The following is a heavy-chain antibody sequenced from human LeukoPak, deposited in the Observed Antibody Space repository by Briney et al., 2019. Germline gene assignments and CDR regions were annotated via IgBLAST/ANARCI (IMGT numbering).Heavy chain of an antibody. CDR3: ARDTGAPYSSGWYWGPVAFDI. CDR2: IYYSGST. CDR1: GGSISSYY. Sequence: SETLSLTCTVSGGSISSYYWSWIRQPPGKGLEWIGYIYYSGSTNYNPSLKSRVTTPVDTSKNQFSLKLSSVTAADTAVYYCARDTGAPYSSGWYWGPVAFDIWGQGTMVTVSS. V-gene: IGHV4-59*01. D-gene: IGHD6-19*01. J-gene: IGHJ3*02.